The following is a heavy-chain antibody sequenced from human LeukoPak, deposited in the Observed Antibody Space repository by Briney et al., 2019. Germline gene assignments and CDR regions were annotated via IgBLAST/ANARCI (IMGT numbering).Heavy chain of an antibody. CDR1: GSTFSGSA. Sequence: GGSLRLSCAASGSTFSGSAMHWVRQASGKGLEWVGRIRSKANSYATAYAASVKGRFTISRDDSKNTAYLQMNSLKTEDTAVYYCTRHTVEMATIADYWGQGTLVTVSS. V-gene: IGHV3-73*01. CDR3: TRHTVEMATIADY. CDR2: IRSKANSYAT. D-gene: IGHD5-24*01. J-gene: IGHJ4*02.